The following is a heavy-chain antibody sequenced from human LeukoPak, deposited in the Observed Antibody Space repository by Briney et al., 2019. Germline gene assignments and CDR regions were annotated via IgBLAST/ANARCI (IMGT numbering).Heavy chain of an antibody. Sequence: ASVKVSCKASGYTFTGYYMHWVRQAPGQGLEWMGWINPNSGGTNYAQKFQGRVTMTRDTSISTAYMELSRLRSDDTAVYYCARDEYGSGSPNVYWGQGTLVTVSS. J-gene: IGHJ4*02. CDR2: INPNSGGT. CDR3: ARDEYGSGSPNVY. CDR1: GYTFTGYY. V-gene: IGHV1-2*02. D-gene: IGHD3-10*01.